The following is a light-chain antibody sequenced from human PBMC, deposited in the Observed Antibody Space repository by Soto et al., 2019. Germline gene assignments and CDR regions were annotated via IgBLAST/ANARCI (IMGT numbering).Light chain of an antibody. Sequence: QMTQSPSTLSASEGDRVTITCWASQSVGSWLAWHQQKPGRAPKVLVYKASNLQDGVPSRFSGSGSGTEFNLTISSLQPDDVATYFCHQYSRYPWTFGQGTKVEIK. CDR1: QSVGSW. CDR2: KAS. CDR3: HQYSRYPWT. J-gene: IGKJ1*01. V-gene: IGKV1-5*03.